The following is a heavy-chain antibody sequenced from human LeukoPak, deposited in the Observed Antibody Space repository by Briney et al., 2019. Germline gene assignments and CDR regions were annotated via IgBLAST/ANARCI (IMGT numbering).Heavy chain of an antibody. J-gene: IGHJ4*02. CDR1: GYTFTKYT. Sequence: ASVKVSCKASGYTFTKYTIFWVRQAPGRSLEWMGWINADNGNTKYSQKVQGRVSIIRDTSASTVYMELSSLISEDTATYYCAREIAIAGTSFDYWGQGTLVTVSS. D-gene: IGHD6-13*01. CDR3: AREIAIAGTSFDY. V-gene: IGHV1-3*01. CDR2: INADNGNT.